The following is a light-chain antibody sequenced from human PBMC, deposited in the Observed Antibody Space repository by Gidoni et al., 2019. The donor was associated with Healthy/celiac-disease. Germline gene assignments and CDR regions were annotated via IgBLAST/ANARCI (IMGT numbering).Light chain of an antibody. CDR3: QQYNNWPPYT. CDR1: HSVSSN. V-gene: IGKV3-15*01. J-gene: IGKJ2*01. Sequence: EIDMTQSPATLSVSPGETATLSCRASHSVSSNLAWYQHKPGQAPRLLIYGASPMDTGIPARFSGSWSGTEFTLTIRSLQSEDFAVYYCQQYNNWPPYTFGQGTKLEIK. CDR2: GAS.